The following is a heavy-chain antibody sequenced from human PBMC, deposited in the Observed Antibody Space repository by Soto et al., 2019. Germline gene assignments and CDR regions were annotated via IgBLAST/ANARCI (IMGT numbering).Heavy chain of an antibody. CDR3: ASSAEITIFGVVRINWLDP. V-gene: IGHV4-59*08. J-gene: IGHJ5*02. D-gene: IGHD3-3*01. CDR2: IYYSGST. CDR1: GGSISSYY. Sequence: SETLSLTCTVSGGSISSYYWSWIRQPPGKGLEWIGYIYYSGSTNYNPSLKSRVTISVDTSKNQFSLKLSSVTAADTAVYYCASSAEITIFGVVRINWLDPWGQGTLVTVSS.